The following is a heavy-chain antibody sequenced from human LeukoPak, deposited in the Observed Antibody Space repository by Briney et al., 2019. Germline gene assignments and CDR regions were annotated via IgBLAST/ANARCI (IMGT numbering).Heavy chain of an antibody. CDR2: INHSGST. CDR3: ARVPYSGSYFDC. D-gene: IGHD1-26*01. Sequence: SETLSLTCAVYGGSFSGYYWSWIRQPPGKGLEWIGEINHSGSTNYNPSLKSRVTITVDTSKNQFSLKLSSVTAADTAVYYCARVPYSGSYFDCWGQGTLVTVSS. CDR1: GGSFSGYY. V-gene: IGHV4-34*01. J-gene: IGHJ4*02.